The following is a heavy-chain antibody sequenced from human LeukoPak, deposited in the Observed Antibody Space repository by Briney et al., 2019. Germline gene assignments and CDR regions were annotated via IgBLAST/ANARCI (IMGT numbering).Heavy chain of an antibody. V-gene: IGHV3-21*01. Sequence: GGSLRLSCAASGFTFSSYAMSWVRQAPGKGLEWVSAISGSSSYIYYADSVKGRFTISRDNAKNSLYLQMNSLRAEDTAVYYCARDRTPYVDTAMVTADWGQGTLVTVSS. CDR2: ISGSSSYI. J-gene: IGHJ4*02. CDR1: GFTFSSYA. CDR3: ARDRTPYVDTAMVTAD. D-gene: IGHD5-18*01.